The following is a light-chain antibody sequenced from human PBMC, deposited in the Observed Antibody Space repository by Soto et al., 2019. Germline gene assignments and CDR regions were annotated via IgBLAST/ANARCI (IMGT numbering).Light chain of an antibody. Sequence: GDRVTITCQASLHINDCVNWYQQKPGKAPNLLIYDVSSLESGVPSGFSGSGSGTEFILTISSLQPDDFATYYCQQYDSYSWTFGQGTKVDIK. CDR3: QQYDSYSWT. J-gene: IGKJ1*01. V-gene: IGKV1-5*01. CDR2: DVS. CDR1: LHINDC.